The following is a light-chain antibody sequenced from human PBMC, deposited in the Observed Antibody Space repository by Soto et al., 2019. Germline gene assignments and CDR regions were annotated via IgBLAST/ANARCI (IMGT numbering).Light chain of an antibody. Sequence: EILMTQSPASLSVSPGERATLSCRASQSVNSNLAWFQQKPGQAPRLLMYGASTRATGTPARFSGSGSGTEFTLTISSLQSEDFAVYYCHHYDHWPRTFGHGTKVEI. V-gene: IGKV3D-15*01. CDR3: HHYDHWPRT. CDR1: QSVNSN. J-gene: IGKJ1*01. CDR2: GAS.